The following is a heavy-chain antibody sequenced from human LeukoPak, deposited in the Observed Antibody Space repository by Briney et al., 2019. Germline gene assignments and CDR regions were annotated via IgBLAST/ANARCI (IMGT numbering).Heavy chain of an antibody. CDR2: ISGSGGST. CDR3: ARGIEGYCSSTSCPYYFDY. Sequence: GGSLRLSCAASGFTFSSYAMSWVRQAPGKGLEWVSAISGSGGSTYYADSVKGRFTISRDNAKNSLYLQMNSLRAEDTALYHCARGIEGYCSSTSCPYYFDYWGQGTLVTVSS. J-gene: IGHJ4*02. CDR1: GFTFSSYA. V-gene: IGHV3-23*01. D-gene: IGHD2-2*01.